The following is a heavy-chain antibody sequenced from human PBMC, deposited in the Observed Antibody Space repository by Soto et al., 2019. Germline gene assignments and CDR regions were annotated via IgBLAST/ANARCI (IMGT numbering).Heavy chain of an antibody. V-gene: IGHV3-30-3*01. CDR2: ISYDGSNK. J-gene: IGHJ5*02. CDR3: ARNPAGVVVVAATSYGFDP. Sequence: QVQLVESGGGVVQPGRSLRLSCAASGFTFSSYAMHWVRQAPGKGLEWVAVISYDGSNKYYADSVKGRFTISRDNSKNTLYLQMNSPRAEDTAVYYCARNPAGVVVVAATSYGFDPWGQGTLVTVSS. D-gene: IGHD2-15*01. CDR1: GFTFSSYA.